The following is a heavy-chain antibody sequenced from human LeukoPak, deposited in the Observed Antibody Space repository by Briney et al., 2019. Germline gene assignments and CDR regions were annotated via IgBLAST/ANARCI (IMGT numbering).Heavy chain of an antibody. CDR1: GYSLSSGYY. Sequence: SETLSLTCAVSGYSLSSGYYWGWIRQPPGKGLEWIGNIYHSGNTYYTPALKSRVTSSVDPSKNHFSLKLSSVTAADTAVYDCAILPHLSSGLFDPGGEGTRVSVS. CDR2: IYHSGNT. D-gene: IGHD6-19*01. J-gene: IGHJ5*02. V-gene: IGHV4-38-2*01. CDR3: AILPHLSSGLFDP.